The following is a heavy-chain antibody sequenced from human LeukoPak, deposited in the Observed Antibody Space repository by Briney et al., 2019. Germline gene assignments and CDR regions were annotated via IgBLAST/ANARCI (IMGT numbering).Heavy chain of an antibody. Sequence: AAVKVSCKASGYTFTSYGISWVRQAPGQGLEWMGWISAYNGNTNYAQKLQGRVTITRNTSISTAYMELSSLRSEDTAVYYCARGSRIAAAGRGYWFDPWGQGTLVTVSS. V-gene: IGHV1-18*01. D-gene: IGHD6-13*01. CDR1: GYTFTSYG. CDR2: ISAYNGNT. J-gene: IGHJ5*02. CDR3: ARGSRIAAAGRGYWFDP.